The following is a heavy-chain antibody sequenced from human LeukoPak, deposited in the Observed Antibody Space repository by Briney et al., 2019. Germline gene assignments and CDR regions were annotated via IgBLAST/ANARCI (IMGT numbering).Heavy chain of an antibody. CDR2: VYYSGST. CDR1: GGSISNYY. V-gene: IGHV4-59*01. CDR3: AGISPYKYIYGVMDY. D-gene: IGHD5-18*01. Sequence: SXXLSLTCTVSGGSISNYYWNWIRQAPGKGREWIGYVYYSGSTNFNPSLKSRVTISVDTSKNKFSLKLRSVTAADTAVYYCAGISPYKYIYGVMDYWGQGTLVTVSS. J-gene: IGHJ4*02.